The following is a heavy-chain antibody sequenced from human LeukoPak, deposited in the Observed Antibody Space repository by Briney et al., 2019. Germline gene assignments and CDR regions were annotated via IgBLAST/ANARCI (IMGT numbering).Heavy chain of an antibody. CDR3: ARDTAMVTGYLDH. D-gene: IGHD5-18*01. V-gene: IGHV3-30-3*01. J-gene: IGHJ5*02. Sequence: GGSLKLSCVISGFTFSSHAMHWVRQAPGKGLGWVAVISYDGGNTYYSDSVQGRFTISRDNSKNTLYLQMSSLRAEDTAIYYCARDTAMVTGYLDHWGQGTLVTVSS. CDR2: ISYDGGNT. CDR1: GFTFSSHA.